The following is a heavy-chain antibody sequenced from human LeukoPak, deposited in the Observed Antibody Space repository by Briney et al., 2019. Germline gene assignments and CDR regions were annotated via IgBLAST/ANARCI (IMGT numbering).Heavy chain of an antibody. CDR3: ARYSGSYLSPFDY. V-gene: IGHV4-59*08. J-gene: IGHJ4*02. D-gene: IGHD1-26*01. Sequence: SETLSLTCTVSGGSIRSYYWSWIRQPPGKGLEWIGYIYYRGSTNYNPSLKSRVSMSVDTSKNQFSLKLTSVTAADTAVYYCARYSGSYLSPFDYWGQGTLVTVSS. CDR2: IYYRGST. CDR1: GGSIRSYY.